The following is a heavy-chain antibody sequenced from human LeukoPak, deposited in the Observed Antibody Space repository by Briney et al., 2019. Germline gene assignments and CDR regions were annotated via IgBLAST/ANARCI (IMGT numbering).Heavy chain of an antibody. CDR2: IYTSGST. CDR1: GGSISSYD. D-gene: IGHD6-13*01. V-gene: IGHV4-4*07. J-gene: IGHJ4*02. CDR3: AGSYSSNNYYFDY. Sequence: PSETLSLTCTVSGGSISSYDWSWVRQPAGKGLEWIGRIYTSGSTNYNASLKRRVTMSVATSKIQFSLKLSSVTAADTAVYYCAGSYSSNNYYFDYWGQGTLVTVSS.